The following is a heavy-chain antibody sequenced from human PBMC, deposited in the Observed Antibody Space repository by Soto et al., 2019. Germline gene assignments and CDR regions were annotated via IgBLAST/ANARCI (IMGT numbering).Heavy chain of an antibody. V-gene: IGHV4-30-4*01. J-gene: IGHJ4*02. Sequence: PSETLSLTCAVSGGSISSGDYYWSWIRQPPGKGLECIGYIYYSGSTYYNPSLKSRVTISVDTSKNQFSLKLSSVTAADTAVYYCARAQMATTVDYWGQGTLVTVSS. D-gene: IGHD5-12*01. CDR3: ARAQMATTVDY. CDR2: IYYSGST. CDR1: GGSISSGDYY.